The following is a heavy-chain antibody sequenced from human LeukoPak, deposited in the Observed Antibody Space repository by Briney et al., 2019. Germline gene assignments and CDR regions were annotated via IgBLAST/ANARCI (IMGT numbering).Heavy chain of an antibody. V-gene: IGHV3-48*04. CDR1: GFTFSSYS. Sequence: GGSLRLSCAASGFTFSSYSMNWVRQAPGRGLEWVSYISSSSSTIYYADSVKGRFTISRDNAKNSLYLQMNSLRAEDTAVYYCARDKFDILTGFYYYYGMDVWGQGTTVTVSS. CDR3: ARDKFDILTGFYYYYGMDV. D-gene: IGHD3-9*01. CDR2: ISSSSSTI. J-gene: IGHJ6*02.